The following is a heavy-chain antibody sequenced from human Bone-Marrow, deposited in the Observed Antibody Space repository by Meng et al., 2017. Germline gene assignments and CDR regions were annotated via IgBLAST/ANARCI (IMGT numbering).Heavy chain of an antibody. V-gene: IGHV1-2*06. Sequence: QVQLGQSGAEVKKPGASVKVSCKASGYTFTSYDINWVRQATGQGLEWMGRINPKSGDTHYAQKFQARVTMTGDTSISTAYMELSGLRSDDTAMYYCARDEDISAAGKLFGDYWGQGTLVTVSS. J-gene: IGHJ4*02. CDR2: INPKSGDT. CDR1: GYTFTSYD. D-gene: IGHD6-25*01. CDR3: ARDEDISAAGKLFGDY.